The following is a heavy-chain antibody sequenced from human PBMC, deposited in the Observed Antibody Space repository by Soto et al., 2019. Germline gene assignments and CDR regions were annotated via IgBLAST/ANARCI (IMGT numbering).Heavy chain of an antibody. J-gene: IGHJ4*02. CDR2: INQSGST. V-gene: IGHV4-34*01. Sequence: SATLSLTCAFYGCPFLGYYWSWIRQPPGKGLEWIGEINQSGSTNYNPSLKSRVTISVDTSKNQFSLKLTSVTAADTAVYYCARTYSSSWSPFEYWGQGTLVTXS. CDR1: GCPFLGYY. D-gene: IGHD6-13*01. CDR3: ARTYSSSWSPFEY.